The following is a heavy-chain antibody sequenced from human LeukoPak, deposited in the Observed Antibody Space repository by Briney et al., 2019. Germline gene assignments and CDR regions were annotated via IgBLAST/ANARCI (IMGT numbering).Heavy chain of an antibody. J-gene: IGHJ4*02. CDR3: ARDRNPFVVVPAAIAFDY. CDR1: GFTFSDYW. CDR2: INWNGGST. D-gene: IGHD2-2*01. Sequence: GGSLRLSCAASGFTFSDYWMHWVRQAPGKGLEWVSGINWNGGSTGYADSVKGRFTISRDNAKNSLYLQMNSLRAEDTALYYCARDRNPFVVVPAAIAFDYWGQGTLVTVSS. V-gene: IGHV3-20*04.